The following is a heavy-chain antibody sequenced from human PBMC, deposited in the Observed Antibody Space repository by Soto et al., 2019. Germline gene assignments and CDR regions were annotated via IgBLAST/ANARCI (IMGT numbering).Heavy chain of an antibody. Sequence: SETLSLTCTVSGGSSSSYYWSWIRQPPGKGLEWIGYIYYSGSTNYNPSLKSRVTISVDTSKNQFSLKLSSVTAADTAVYYCAREFNLAFDYWGQGTLVTVSS. CDR1: GGSSSSYY. CDR3: AREFNLAFDY. J-gene: IGHJ4*02. V-gene: IGHV4-59*01. CDR2: IYYSGST.